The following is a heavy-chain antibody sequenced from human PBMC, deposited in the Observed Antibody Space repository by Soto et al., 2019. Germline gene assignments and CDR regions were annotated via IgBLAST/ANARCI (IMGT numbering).Heavy chain of an antibody. J-gene: IGHJ5*02. CDR1: GYTFTSYD. V-gene: IGHV1-8*01. CDR2: MNPNSGNT. Sequence: QVQLVQSGAEVKKPGASVKVSCKASGYTFTSYDINWVRQATGQGLEWMGWMNPNSGNTGYAQKFQGRVTMTRNTSISTAYMELSSLRSEDTAVYYCARGQQQLGGEVNWFDPWGQGTLVTVSS. CDR3: ARGQQQLGGEVNWFDP. D-gene: IGHD6-13*01.